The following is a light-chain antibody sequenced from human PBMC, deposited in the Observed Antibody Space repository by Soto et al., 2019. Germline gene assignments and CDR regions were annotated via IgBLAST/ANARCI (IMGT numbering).Light chain of an antibody. V-gene: IGKV3-20*01. CDR2: DAS. CDR1: QSVSSSY. CDR3: QHYNSYGT. Sequence: EIVLTQSPGTLSLSPGERATLSCRASQSVSSSYLAWYQQKPGQAPRLLIYDASTRATGIPARFSGSGSGTEFTLTISSLQPDDFATYYCQHYNSYGTFGQGTKVDIK. J-gene: IGKJ1*01.